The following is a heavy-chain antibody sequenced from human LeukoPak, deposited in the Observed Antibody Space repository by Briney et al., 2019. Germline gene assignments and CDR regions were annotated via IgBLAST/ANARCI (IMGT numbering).Heavy chain of an antibody. CDR3: AKMAVAGDY. CDR1: GFTFTRYA. J-gene: IGHJ4*02. D-gene: IGHD6-19*01. V-gene: IGHV3-23*01. Sequence: GGSLRLSCAASGFTFTRYAMTWVRQAPGKGLEWVSSVIATDASTRYADSVRGRFTISRDNSRNMVYLQMNSLRAEDTAIYYCAKMAVAGDYWGQGTLVTVSS. CDR2: VIATDAST.